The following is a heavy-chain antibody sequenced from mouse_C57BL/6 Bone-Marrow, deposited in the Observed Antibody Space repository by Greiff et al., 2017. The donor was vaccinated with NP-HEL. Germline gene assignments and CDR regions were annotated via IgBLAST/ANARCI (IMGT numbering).Heavy chain of an antibody. CDR1: GSTFTDSY. CDR2: IFPASGSI. Sequence: QVQLHQPGPELVKPGASVKISCKASGSTFTDSYLNWVQQRPGQGLEWIGWIFPASGSIYYNETLQGKATFTVDKSSSTAYMLLSSLTSEDSAVYYCARSLYYSLGLAYWGQGTLVTVSA. V-gene: IGHV1-75*01. CDR3: ARSLYYSLGLAY. D-gene: IGHD6-2*01. J-gene: IGHJ3*01.